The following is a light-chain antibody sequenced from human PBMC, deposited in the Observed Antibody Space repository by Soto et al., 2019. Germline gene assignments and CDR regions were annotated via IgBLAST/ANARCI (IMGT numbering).Light chain of an antibody. Sequence: DIVLTQSPGTLSLSPGERATLSCRASQSVSSSYVAWYQQKPGQSPRLLIYGASSRATGIPDRFTGSGSGTDFSLTISRLEPEDFAFYYCQQYGSSATFGGGTKVE. J-gene: IGKJ4*01. CDR1: QSVSSSY. CDR3: QQYGSSAT. V-gene: IGKV3-20*01. CDR2: GAS.